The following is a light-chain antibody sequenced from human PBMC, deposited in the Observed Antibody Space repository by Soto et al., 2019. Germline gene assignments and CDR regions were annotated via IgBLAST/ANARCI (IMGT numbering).Light chain of an antibody. V-gene: IGKV3-11*01. CDR2: DAS. Sequence: EIVLTQSPATLSLSPGERATLSCRASQSVSSYLAWYQQKPGQAPRLLIYDASNRATGILARFSGSGSGTDFTLTISSLEPEDVAVYYCQQRSNWPLYTFGQGTKLEIK. CDR1: QSVSSY. CDR3: QQRSNWPLYT. J-gene: IGKJ2*01.